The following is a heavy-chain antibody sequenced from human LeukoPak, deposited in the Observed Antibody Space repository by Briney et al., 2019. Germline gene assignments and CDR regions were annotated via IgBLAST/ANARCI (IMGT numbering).Heavy chain of an antibody. Sequence: GGSLRLSCAASGFTFSSYSMNWVRQAPGKGLKWVSSISSSSSYIYYADSVKGRFTISRDNAKNSLYLQMNSLRAEDTAVYYCAKGHGRLPRVDSDYWGQGALVTVSS. CDR3: AKGHGRLPRVDSDY. CDR2: ISSSSSYI. J-gene: IGHJ4*02. D-gene: IGHD3-16*01. CDR1: GFTFSSYS. V-gene: IGHV3-21*01.